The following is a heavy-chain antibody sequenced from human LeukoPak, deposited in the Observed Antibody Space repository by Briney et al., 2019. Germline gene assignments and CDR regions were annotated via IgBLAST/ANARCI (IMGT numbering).Heavy chain of an antibody. CDR1: GFTVSSNY. V-gene: IGHV3-66*01. D-gene: IGHD3-10*02. CDR2: IYSGGST. CDR3: AELGITMIGGV. J-gene: IGHJ6*04. Sequence: GGSLRLSCAASGFTVSSNYMSWVRQAPGKGLERVSVIYSGGSTYYADSVKGRFTISRDNSKNTLYLQMNSLRAEDTAVYYCAELGITMIGGVWGKGTTVTISS.